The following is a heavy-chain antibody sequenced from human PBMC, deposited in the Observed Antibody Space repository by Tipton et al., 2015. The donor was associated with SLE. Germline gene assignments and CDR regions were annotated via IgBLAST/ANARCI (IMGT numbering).Heavy chain of an antibody. D-gene: IGHD5-24*01. Sequence: TLSLTCTVSGGSINSDDYHWSWIRQPAGKGLEWIGRIYTSGSTTYNPSLKSRVTISGDTSKNRFSLKMTSMTAADTAVYYCAGAPLGSITGFVFWGHGTLVTVSS. CDR3: AGAPLGSITGFVF. V-gene: IGHV4-61*02. CDR1: GGSINSDDYH. CDR2: IYTSGST. J-gene: IGHJ4*01.